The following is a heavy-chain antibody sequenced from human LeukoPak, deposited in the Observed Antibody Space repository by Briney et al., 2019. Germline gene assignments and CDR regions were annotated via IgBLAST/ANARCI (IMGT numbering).Heavy chain of an antibody. CDR3: ARSXXMXWFDP. CDR2: IYPGDSDT. J-gene: IGHJ5*02. CDR1: GYSFTSYW. Sequence: GESLKISCKGSGYSFTSYWIAWVRQLPGKGLEWMGIIYPGDSDTKXSPSFQGQVTISADRSISTAYLQWSSLKASDTAMYYCARSXXMXWFDPWGQGTLVTVSS. V-gene: IGHV5-51*01.